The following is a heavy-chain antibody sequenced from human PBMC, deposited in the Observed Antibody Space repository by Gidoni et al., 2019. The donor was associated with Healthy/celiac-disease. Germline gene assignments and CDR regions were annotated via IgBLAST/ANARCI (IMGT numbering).Heavy chain of an antibody. CDR2: IYYSGST. CDR1: GGSISSGGYY. J-gene: IGHJ3*02. CDR3: ANRYCSGGSCYSESAFDI. D-gene: IGHD2-15*01. Sequence: QVQLQESGPGLVKPSQTLSLTCTVSGGSISSGGYYWSWIRQHPGKGREWIGYIYYSGSTYYNPSLKSRVTISVDTSKNQFSLKLSSVTAADTAVYYCANRYCSGGSCYSESAFDIWGQGTMVTVSS. V-gene: IGHV4-31*03.